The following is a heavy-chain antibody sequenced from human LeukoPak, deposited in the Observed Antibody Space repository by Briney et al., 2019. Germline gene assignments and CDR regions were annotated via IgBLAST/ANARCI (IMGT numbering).Heavy chain of an antibody. J-gene: IGHJ5*02. CDR2: MNPKSGGT. CDR1: GYTFSNSY. CDR3: ARAGGRSWFDP. V-gene: IGHV1-2*02. D-gene: IGHD1-26*01. Sequence: ASVKVSCKASGYTFSNSYIHWVRQAPGQGLEWMGSMNPKSGGTKYAQKFQGRVSMTRDTSISAAYMELASLTSDDTAVYYCARAGGRSWFDPWGQGTLVTVSS.